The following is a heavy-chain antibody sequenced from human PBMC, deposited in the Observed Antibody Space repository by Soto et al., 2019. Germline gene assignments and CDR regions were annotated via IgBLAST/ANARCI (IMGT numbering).Heavy chain of an antibody. CDR1: GGTFSSYA. CDR3: ARANYEGTTLPRYNWFDP. D-gene: IGHD3-3*01. Sequence: ASVKVSCKASGGTFSSYAISWVRQAPGQGLEWMGGIIPIFGTANYAQKFQGRVTITADESTSTAYMELSSLRSEDTAVYYCARANYEGTTLPRYNWFDPWGQGTLVTVSS. V-gene: IGHV1-69*13. J-gene: IGHJ5*02. CDR2: IIPIFGTA.